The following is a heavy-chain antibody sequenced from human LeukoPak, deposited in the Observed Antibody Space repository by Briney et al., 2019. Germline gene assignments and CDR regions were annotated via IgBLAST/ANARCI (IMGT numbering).Heavy chain of an antibody. D-gene: IGHD3-22*01. CDR3: ARRVGGYYDSSGYLDVSNYMDV. V-gene: IGHV4-4*09. CDR1: GGSISSYY. Sequence: SETLSLTCTVSGGSISSYYWSWIRQPPGKGLEWIGYIYTSGSTNYNPSLKSRVTISVDTSKNQFSLKLSSETAADTAVYYCARRVGGYYDSSGYLDVSNYMDVWGKGTTVTVSS. J-gene: IGHJ6*03. CDR2: IYTSGST.